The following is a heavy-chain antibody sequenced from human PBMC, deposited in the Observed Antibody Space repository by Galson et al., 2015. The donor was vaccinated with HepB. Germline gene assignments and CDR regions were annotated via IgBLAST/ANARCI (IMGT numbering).Heavy chain of an antibody. CDR2: ISGSGGST. Sequence: SLRLSCAASRFTFSSYAMSWVRQAPGKGLEWVSAISGSGGSTYYADSVKGRFTISRDNSKNTLYLQVNSLRAEDTAVYYCAKGSPAAMREFDYWGQGTLVTVSS. J-gene: IGHJ4*02. CDR3: AKGSPAAMREFDY. CDR1: RFTFSSYA. D-gene: IGHD2-2*01. V-gene: IGHV3-23*01.